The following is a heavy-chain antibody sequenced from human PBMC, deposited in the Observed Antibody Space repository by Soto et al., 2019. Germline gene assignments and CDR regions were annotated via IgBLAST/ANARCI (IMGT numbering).Heavy chain of an antibody. D-gene: IGHD6-13*01. CDR1: GFSFTSYW. J-gene: IGHJ6*02. CDR3: ARRSLGHQLYNDCGMDV. CDR2: IAPADSYA. V-gene: IGHV5-10-1*03. Sequence: EAQLVQSGAEVKKPGETLRISCKGSGFSFTSYWIGWVRQRPGKGLEWMGRIAPADSYADYSPSFQGHVTFSADRSISTAYLQWNSLNASDTAVYYCARRSLGHQLYNDCGMDVWGQGTAVTVSS.